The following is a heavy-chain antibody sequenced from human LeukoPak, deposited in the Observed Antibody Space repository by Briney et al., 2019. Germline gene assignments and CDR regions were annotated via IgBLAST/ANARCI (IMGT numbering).Heavy chain of an antibody. J-gene: IGHJ3*02. Sequence: ASVKVSCKASGGTFSSYAISWVRQAPGQGLEWMGGIIPIFGTANYAQKFQGRVTITADKSTSTAYMELSSLRSEDTAVYYCAREGDSGYDAFDIWGQGTMVTVSS. CDR1: GGTFSSYA. CDR2: IIPIFGTA. V-gene: IGHV1-69*06. D-gene: IGHD5-12*01. CDR3: AREGDSGYDAFDI.